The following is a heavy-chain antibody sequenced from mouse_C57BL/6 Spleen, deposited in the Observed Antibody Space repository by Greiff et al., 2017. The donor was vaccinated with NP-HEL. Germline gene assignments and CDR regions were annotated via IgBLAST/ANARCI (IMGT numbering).Heavy chain of an antibody. D-gene: IGHD2-5*01. CDR2: IDPNSGGT. Sequence: VQLQQSGAELVTPGASVKLSCTASGYPFTSSWMPWVKQRPGRGLEWIGRIDPNSGGTKYNAKFKSKATLTVDKPSSTAYMQLSSLTSEDSAVYECARSGYSNYFDYWGQGTTLTGSA. CDR3: ARSGYSNYFDY. J-gene: IGHJ2*01. CDR1: GYPFTSSW. V-gene: IGHV1-72*01.